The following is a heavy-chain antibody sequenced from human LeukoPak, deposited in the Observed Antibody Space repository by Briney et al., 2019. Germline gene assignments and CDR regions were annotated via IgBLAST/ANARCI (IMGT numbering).Heavy chain of an antibody. J-gene: IGHJ4*02. CDR1: GYTFTSYG. D-gene: IGHD4-17*01. CDR2: ISAYNGNT. Sequence: ASVKVSCKASGYTFTSYGISWVRQAPGQGLEWMGWISAYNGNTNYAQKLQGRVTMTTDTSTSTAYMELRSLRSDDTAVYCCARRLEYGDYAAFDYWGQGTLVTVSS. CDR3: ARRLEYGDYAAFDY. V-gene: IGHV1-18*01.